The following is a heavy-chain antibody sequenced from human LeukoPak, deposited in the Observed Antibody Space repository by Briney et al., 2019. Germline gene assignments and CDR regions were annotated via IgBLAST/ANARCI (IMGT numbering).Heavy chain of an antibody. CDR3: ARQSGRIFDY. D-gene: IGHD1-26*01. V-gene: IGHV4-59*08. J-gene: IGHJ4*02. CDR2: IYYSGST. Sequence: PSETPSLTCTVSGGSISSYYWSWIRQPPGKGLEWIGYIYYSGSTIYNPSLKSRITISVDTSKNQFSLKLSSVTAADTAVYYCARQSGRIFDYWGQGTLVTVSS. CDR1: GGSISSYY.